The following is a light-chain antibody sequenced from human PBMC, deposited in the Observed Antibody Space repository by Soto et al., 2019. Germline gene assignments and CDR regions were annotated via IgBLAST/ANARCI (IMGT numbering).Light chain of an antibody. V-gene: IGLV2-23*01. CDR2: EAS. J-gene: IGLJ2*01. CDR1: SSDVGSHNL. Sequence: QSALTQPASVSGSPGQSITISCTGTSSDVGSHNLVSWYQQHPGKAPKLMIHEASKRPSGVSIRFSGSKSGNTASLTISGLQAEDEADYYCCSYAGSSFVVFGGGTQLTVL. CDR3: CSYAGSSFVV.